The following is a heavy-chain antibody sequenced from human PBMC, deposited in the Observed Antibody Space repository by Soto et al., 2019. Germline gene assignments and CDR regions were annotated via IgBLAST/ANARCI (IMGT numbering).Heavy chain of an antibody. CDR3: ARVPIAAAGQANY. CDR2: ISSSSSYI. Sequence: GGSLRLSCAASGFTFSSYSMNWVRQAPGKGLEWVSSISSSSSYIYYADSVKGRFTISRDNAKNSLYLQMNSLRAEDTAVYYCARVPIAAAGQANYWGQGTLVTVSS. CDR1: GFTFSSYS. J-gene: IGHJ4*02. D-gene: IGHD6-13*01. V-gene: IGHV3-21*01.